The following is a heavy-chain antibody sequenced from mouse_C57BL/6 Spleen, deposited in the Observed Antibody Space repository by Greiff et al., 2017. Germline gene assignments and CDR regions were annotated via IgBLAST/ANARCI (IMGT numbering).Heavy chain of an antibody. CDR2: IDPSDSET. Sequence: QVQLKQPGAELVRPGSSVKLSCKASGYPFTSYWMHWVKQRPIQGLEWIGNIDPSDSETHYNQKFKDKATLTVDKSSSTAYMQLSSLTSEDSAVYYCARSTTVVAREWYFDVWGTGTTVTVSS. V-gene: IGHV1-52*01. CDR1: GYPFTSYW. J-gene: IGHJ1*03. D-gene: IGHD1-1*01. CDR3: ARSTTVVAREWYFDV.